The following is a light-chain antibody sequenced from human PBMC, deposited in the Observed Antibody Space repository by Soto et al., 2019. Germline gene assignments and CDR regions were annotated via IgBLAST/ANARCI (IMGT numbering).Light chain of an antibody. CDR3: QQYDASHLT. J-gene: IGKJ5*01. V-gene: IGKV3-20*01. CDR2: ATS. CDR1: QSVSSSY. Sequence: EIVLTQSPVTLSLSPGERATLSCRASQSVSSSYLAWYHQKPGQAPRLLIYATSSRATGIPDRFSGSGSGTDFTLTISRLEPEDFAVYYCQQYDASHLTFGQGTRLEIK.